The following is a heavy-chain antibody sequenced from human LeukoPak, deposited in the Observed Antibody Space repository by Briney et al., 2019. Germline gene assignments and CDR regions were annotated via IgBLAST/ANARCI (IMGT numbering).Heavy chain of an antibody. V-gene: IGHV4-31*03. D-gene: IGHD1-26*01. CDR2: IYYSGST. CDR3: ARESAYSGSYYRYYYYGMDV. J-gene: IGHJ6*02. Sequence: SETLSLTCTVSGGSISSGGYYWSWIRQHPGKGLEWIGYIYYSGSTYYNPSLKSRVTISVDTSKNQFSLMLSSVTAADTAVYYCARESAYSGSYYRYYYYGMDVWGQGTTVTVSS. CDR1: GGSISSGGYY.